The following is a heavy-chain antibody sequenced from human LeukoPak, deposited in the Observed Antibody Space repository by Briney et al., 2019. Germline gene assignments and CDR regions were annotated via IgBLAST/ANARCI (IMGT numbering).Heavy chain of an antibody. Sequence: GESLQISCKGSGYSINNYWIGWVRQMPGKGLEWMGIIYPADSDIRYSPSFQGQVTISADKSISTAYLQWSSLKASDTAMYYCARQEYCSGGSCYTWFDPWGQGTLVTVSS. D-gene: IGHD2-15*01. V-gene: IGHV5-51*01. CDR2: IYPADSDI. CDR1: GYSINNYW. J-gene: IGHJ5*02. CDR3: ARQEYCSGGSCYTWFDP.